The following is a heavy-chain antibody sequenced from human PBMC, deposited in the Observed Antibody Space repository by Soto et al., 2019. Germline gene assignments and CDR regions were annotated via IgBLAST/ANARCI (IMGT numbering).Heavy chain of an antibody. CDR2: MTYSGST. J-gene: IGHJ4*02. D-gene: IGHD3-9*01. CDR1: GGSISSYY. CDR3: ARRAREDWSLDY. Sequence: QVHLQESGPGLLKPSETLSLTCTVSGGSISSYYCSWIRQPPGKGLEWIGYMTYSGSTNYNPSLKSRVTISLDTSKNQFSLMLSSVTAADTAVYYCARRAREDWSLDYWGQGTLVTVSS. V-gene: IGHV4-59*08.